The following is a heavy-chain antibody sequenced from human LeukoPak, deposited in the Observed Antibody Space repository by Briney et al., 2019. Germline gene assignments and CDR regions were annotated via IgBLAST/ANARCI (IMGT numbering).Heavy chain of an antibody. D-gene: IGHD3-3*01. CDR2: IYYSGIT. CDR3: ARHDLPTRYFDF. Sequence: SETLSLTCIVSGGSISSSNHYWGWIRQPPGKGLEWIGSIYYSGITYYSPSLKSRVSMSVDTSKNQFSLKLSSVTDADTAVYYCARHDLPTRYFDFWGQGTLVTVSS. CDR1: GGSISSSNHY. V-gene: IGHV4-39*01. J-gene: IGHJ4*02.